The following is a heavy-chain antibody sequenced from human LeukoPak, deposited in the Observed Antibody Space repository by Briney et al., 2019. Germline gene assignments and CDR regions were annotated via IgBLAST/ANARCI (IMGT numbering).Heavy chain of an antibody. Sequence: SVKVSCKASGGTFSSYAISWVRQAPGQGLEWLGGIIPMFGTAKYAQRFRGKLTITADESTSTAYMELGSLRSEDTAVYYCARAEGVDFSNYLNWFDPWGQGTLVTVSS. CDR1: GGTFSSYA. CDR3: ARAEGVDFSNYLNWFDP. V-gene: IGHV1-69*13. CDR2: IIPMFGTA. D-gene: IGHD4-11*01. J-gene: IGHJ5*02.